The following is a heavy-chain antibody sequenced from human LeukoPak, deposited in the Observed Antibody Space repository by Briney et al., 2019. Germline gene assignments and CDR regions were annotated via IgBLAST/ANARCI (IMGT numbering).Heavy chain of an antibody. V-gene: IGHV4-30-2*01. CDR3: ARGYIGYSSSSGVDY. CDR1: GGSISGGGYY. J-gene: IGHJ4*02. Sequence: PSQTLSLTCTVSGGSISGGGYYWSWIRQPPGKGLEWIGNIDPSGSTYYNPSLKSRITISVDRSKNQFSLKLSSVTAADTAVYYCARGYIGYSSSSGVDYWGQGTLVTVSS. CDR2: IDPSGST. D-gene: IGHD6-6*01.